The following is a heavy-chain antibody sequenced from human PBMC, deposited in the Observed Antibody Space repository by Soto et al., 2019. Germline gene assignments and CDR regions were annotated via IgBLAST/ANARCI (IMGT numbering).Heavy chain of an antibody. J-gene: IGHJ6*02. CDR1: GYNLREYG. CDR3: GREGQQLAQEQYSQFNGVAV. CDR2: ISGDHVNR. V-gene: IGHV1-18*01. D-gene: IGHD6-13*01. Sequence: QVHLVQSGVEVKKPGASVKTSCTAHGYNLREYGGSWLPQVPGQGFQRMGRISGDHVNRRSSQRFQDRLTMTTETSTNTASMELRSLRSDEPAVYFCGREGQQLAQEQYSQFNGVAVWGQGTSVTVSS.